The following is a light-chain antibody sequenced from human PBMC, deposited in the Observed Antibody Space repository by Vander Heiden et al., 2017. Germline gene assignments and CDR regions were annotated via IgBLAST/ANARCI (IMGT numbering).Light chain of an antibody. CDR2: KAS. J-gene: IGKJ1*01. Sequence: DVQMTQSPPTLSAAEGDRVTITCRASQSISSWLAWYQQKPGKAPKLLIYKASTLHSGVPSRFSGSGSGTEFTLTISSLQPDDFATYYCQQYNNYRTFGQGTKVEIK. CDR1: QSISSW. V-gene: IGKV1-5*03. CDR3: QQYNNYRT.